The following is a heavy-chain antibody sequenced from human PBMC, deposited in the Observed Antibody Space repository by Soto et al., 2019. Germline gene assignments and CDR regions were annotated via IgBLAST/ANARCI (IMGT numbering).Heavy chain of an antibody. V-gene: IGHV1-18*01. Sequence: GXSGKVSCKASVYTFTSYGISWVRQAPGQGLEWMGWISAYNGNTNYAQKLQGRVTMTTDTSTSTAYMELRSLRSDDTAVYYCARGLEYYDSSGYPSWGQGTLVTVSS. CDR2: ISAYNGNT. CDR1: VYTFTSYG. J-gene: IGHJ5*02. CDR3: ARGLEYYDSSGYPS. D-gene: IGHD3-22*01.